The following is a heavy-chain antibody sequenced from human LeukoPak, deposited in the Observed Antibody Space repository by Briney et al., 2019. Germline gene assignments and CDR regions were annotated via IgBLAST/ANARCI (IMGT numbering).Heavy chain of an antibody. Sequence: ASVRVSCKAFGYTFTSYGISWVRQAPGQGLEWMGWISAYNGNTNYAQKLQGRVTMTTDTSTSTAYMELRSLRSDDTAVYYCARGGFYYYYYGMDVWGQGTTVTVSS. CDR3: ARGGFYYYYYGMDV. CDR2: ISAYNGNT. CDR1: GYTFTSYG. V-gene: IGHV1-18*01. J-gene: IGHJ6*02.